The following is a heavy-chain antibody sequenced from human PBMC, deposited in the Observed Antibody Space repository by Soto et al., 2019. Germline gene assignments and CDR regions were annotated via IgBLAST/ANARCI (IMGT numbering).Heavy chain of an antibody. D-gene: IGHD6-6*01. CDR3: ARDGDGSSSQRFDY. CDR2: ISYDGTNK. CDR1: GFTFSGYA. J-gene: IGHJ4*02. V-gene: IGHV3-30-3*01. Sequence: ESVGGVVQPGESLRLSCAASGFTFSGYAMHWVRQAPGKGLEWVAFISYDGTNKYYADSVKGRFTISRDNSKNTLYLQMNSLRAEDTAVYYCARDGDGSSSQRFDYWGQGTLVTVSS.